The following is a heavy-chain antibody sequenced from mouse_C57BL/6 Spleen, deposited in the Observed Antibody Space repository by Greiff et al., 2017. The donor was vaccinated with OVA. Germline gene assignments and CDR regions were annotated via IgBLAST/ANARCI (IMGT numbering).Heavy chain of an antibody. V-gene: IGHV1-81*01. Sequence: QVQLQQSGAELARPGASVKLSCKASGYTFTSYGISWVKQRTGQGLEWIGEIYPRSGNTYYNEKFKGKATLTADKSSSTAYMELRSLTSEDSAVYFCATPKGYYSNYGFAYWGQGTLVTVSA. J-gene: IGHJ3*01. CDR1: GYTFTSYG. D-gene: IGHD2-5*01. CDR2: IYPRSGNT. CDR3: ATPKGYYSNYGFAY.